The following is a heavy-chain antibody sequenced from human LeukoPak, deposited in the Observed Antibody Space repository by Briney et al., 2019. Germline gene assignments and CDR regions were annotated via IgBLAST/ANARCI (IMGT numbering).Heavy chain of an antibody. Sequence: SVKVSCKASGGTFSSYAISWVRQAPGQGLEWMRGIIPIFGTANYAQKFQGRVTITADESTSTAYMELSSLRSEDTAVYYCARDASTMVPPDYWGQGTLVTVSS. V-gene: IGHV1-69*01. D-gene: IGHD3-10*01. CDR2: IIPIFGTA. J-gene: IGHJ4*02. CDR3: ARDASTMVPPDY. CDR1: GGTFSSYA.